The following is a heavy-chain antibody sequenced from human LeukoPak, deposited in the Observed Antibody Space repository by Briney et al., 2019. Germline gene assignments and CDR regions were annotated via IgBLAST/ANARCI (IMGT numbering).Heavy chain of an antibody. CDR1: GYTFNSFG. CDR2: IGAYNGDT. D-gene: IGHD2-15*01. J-gene: IGHJ4*02. Sequence: GASVKVSCKPSGYTFNSFGISWVRQAPGQGLEWMGWIGAYNGDTNYAQKFQGRVTMTTDTSTSTAYMDLRSLRSDDTAVYYCTRDHCSGDNCPSFDYWGQGTLVTVSS. CDR3: TRDHCSGDNCPSFDY. V-gene: IGHV1-18*04.